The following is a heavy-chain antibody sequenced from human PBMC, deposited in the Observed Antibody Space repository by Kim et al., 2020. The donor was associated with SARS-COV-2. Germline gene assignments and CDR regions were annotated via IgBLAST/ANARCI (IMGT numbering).Heavy chain of an antibody. CDR2: LSGSGGRT. Sequence: GGSLRLSCAASGFTFSSYAMSWVRQAPGKGLEWVSALSGSGGRTYYADSVKGRFTISRDNSKNTLYLQMNSLRAEDTAVDYCAKSDRITMIVVVTMIDYWGQGTLVTVSS. CDR1: GFTFSSYA. V-gene: IGHV3-23*01. CDR3: AKSDRITMIVVVTMIDY. D-gene: IGHD3-22*01. J-gene: IGHJ4*02.